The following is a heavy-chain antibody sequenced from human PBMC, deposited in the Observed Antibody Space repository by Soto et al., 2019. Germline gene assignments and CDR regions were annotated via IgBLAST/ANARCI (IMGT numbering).Heavy chain of an antibody. V-gene: IGHV4-39*01. D-gene: IGHD4-17*01. J-gene: IGHJ4*02. Sequence: SETLSLTCTVSGGSISSSSYYWGWIRQPPGKGLEWIGSIYYSGSTYYNPSLKSRVTISVDTSKNQFSLKLSSVTAADTAVYYCARQLQWTTAYWGQGTLVTVSS. CDR1: GGSISSSSYY. CDR2: IYYSGST. CDR3: ARQLQWTTAY.